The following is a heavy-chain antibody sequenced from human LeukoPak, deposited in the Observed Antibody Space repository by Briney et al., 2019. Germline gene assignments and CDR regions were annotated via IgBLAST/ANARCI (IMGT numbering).Heavy chain of an antibody. V-gene: IGHV3-30-3*01. CDR3: AREEMATIWSSNRNAFDI. J-gene: IGHJ3*02. CDR1: GFTFSSYA. CDR2: ISYDGSNK. Sequence: GRSLRLSCTASGFTFSSYAMHWVRQAPRKGLEWVAVISYDGSNKYYADSVRGRFTISRDNSKNTLYLQMNSLRAEDTAVYYCAREEMATIWSSNRNAFDIWGQGTMVTVSS. D-gene: IGHD5-24*01.